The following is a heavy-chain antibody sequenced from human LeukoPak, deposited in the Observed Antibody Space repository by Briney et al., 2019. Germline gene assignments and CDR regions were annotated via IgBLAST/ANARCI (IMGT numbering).Heavy chain of an antibody. J-gene: IGHJ4*02. CDR1: GFTFDDYA. Sequence: PGGSLRLSCAASGFTFDDYAMHWVRQAPGKGLEWVSGISWNSGSIGYADSVKGRFTISRDNAKNSLYLQMNSLRAEDTALYYCAKEGEGSGATFDYWGQGTLVTVSS. V-gene: IGHV3-9*01. D-gene: IGHD1-26*01. CDR2: ISWNSGSI. CDR3: AKEGEGSGATFDY.